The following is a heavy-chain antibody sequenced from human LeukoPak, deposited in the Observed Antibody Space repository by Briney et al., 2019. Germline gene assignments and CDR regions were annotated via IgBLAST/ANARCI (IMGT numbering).Heavy chain of an antibody. J-gene: IGHJ5*02. CDR1: GFTFSSYE. CDR2: ISSSGSTI. V-gene: IGHV3-48*03. Sequence: PGGSLRLSSAASGFTFSSYEMNWVRQAPGKGLEWVSYISSSGSTIYYADSVKGRFTISRDNAKNSLYLQMNSLRAEDTAVYYCARLYSSIKGYDPWGQGTLVTVSS. CDR3: ARLYSSIKGYDP. D-gene: IGHD6-19*01.